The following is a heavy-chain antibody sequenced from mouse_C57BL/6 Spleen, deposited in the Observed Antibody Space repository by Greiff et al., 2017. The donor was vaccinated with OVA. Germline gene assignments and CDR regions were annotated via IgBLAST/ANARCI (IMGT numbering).Heavy chain of an antibody. D-gene: IGHD2-10*01. CDR2: IDPETGGT. CDR1: GYTFTDYE. Sequence: QVQLQQSGAELVRPGASVTLSCKASGYTFTDYEMHWVKQTPVHGLEWIGAIDPETGGTAYNQKFKGKAILTADKSSSTAYMELRSLTSEDSAVYYCTRSYYGNYWYFDVWGTGTTVTVSS. J-gene: IGHJ1*03. CDR3: TRSYYGNYWYFDV. V-gene: IGHV1-15*01.